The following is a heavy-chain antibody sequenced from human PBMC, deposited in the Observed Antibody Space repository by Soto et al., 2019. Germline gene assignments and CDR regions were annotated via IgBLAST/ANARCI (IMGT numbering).Heavy chain of an antibody. J-gene: IGHJ5*01. D-gene: IGHD1-26*01. Sequence: QVQLQQSGPGLVKPSQTLSLTCAISGDSVSTNSATWDWIRQSPSRGLEWLGRTYYRSKWYNDYAVSLKGRITINPDTSNNPLFLPLNSVTPDDTAVYYCARLIVNSWLDSLGQGTLGNVSS. V-gene: IGHV6-1*01. CDR3: ARLIVNSWLDS. CDR1: GDSVSTNSAT. CDR2: TYYRSKWYN.